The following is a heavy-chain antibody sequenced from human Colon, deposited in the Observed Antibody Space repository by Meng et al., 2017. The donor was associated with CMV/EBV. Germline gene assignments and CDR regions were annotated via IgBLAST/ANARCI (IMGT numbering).Heavy chain of an antibody. V-gene: IGHV3-53*01. CDR2: IYSGGST. CDR3: ARDLRVARLQSHYYGMDV. Sequence: GGSLRLSCAVSGFTVSDNYMSWVRQAPGKGLEWVSVIYSGGSTYYADSVKGRFTISRDNSKNTLYLQMNSLRAEDTAVYYCARDLRVARLQSHYYGMDVWGQGTTVTVSS. J-gene: IGHJ6*02. CDR1: GFTVSDNY. D-gene: IGHD5-24*01.